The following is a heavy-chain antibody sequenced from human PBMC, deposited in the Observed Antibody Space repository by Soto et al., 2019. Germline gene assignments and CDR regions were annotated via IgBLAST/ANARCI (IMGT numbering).Heavy chain of an antibody. V-gene: IGHV1-18*01. J-gene: IGHJ4*02. D-gene: IGHD3-10*01. Sequence: ASVKVSCKASGYIFITYGISWVRQAPGQGLEWMGRISTYNGNTNYAQNLQGRVTMTADTPTNTAYMELRSLRSDDTAVYYCARDLDGSGSYYTGYWGPGTLVTLSA. CDR2: ISTYNGNT. CDR3: ARDLDGSGSYYTGY. CDR1: GYIFITYG.